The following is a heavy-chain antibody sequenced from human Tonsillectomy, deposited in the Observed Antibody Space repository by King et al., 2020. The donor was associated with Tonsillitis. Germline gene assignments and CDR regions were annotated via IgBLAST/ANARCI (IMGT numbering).Heavy chain of an antibody. V-gene: IGHV4-59*02. Sequence: QLQESGPGLVKPSETLSLTCTVSGGSVSSYYWSWIRHPPGKGLEWIGYIYYSGSTYYNPSLKSRVTISVDTSKNQFSLKLSSVTAADTAVYYCVRDNSAGAIPWKAFDIWGQGTMVTVSS. CDR2: IYYSGST. CDR1: GGSVSSYY. CDR3: VRDNSAGAIPWKAFDI. J-gene: IGHJ3*02. D-gene: IGHD1-26*01.